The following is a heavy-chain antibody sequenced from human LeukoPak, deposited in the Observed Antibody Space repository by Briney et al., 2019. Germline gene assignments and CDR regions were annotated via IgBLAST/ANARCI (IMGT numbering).Heavy chain of an antibody. CDR3: ARRAYYDSSGFHPTSGYFDL. Sequence: PSETLSLTSRVSGGSLFSYNWNSIRQPPGKGLEWIGYIYSSGITNYNPSLRSRGSISVATSRNQFSLRLTSVTAEDTAIYCCARRAYYDSSGFHPTSGYFDLWGRGTLVTVSS. CDR1: GGSLFSYN. D-gene: IGHD3-16*01. J-gene: IGHJ2*01. CDR2: IYSSGIT. V-gene: IGHV4-4*08.